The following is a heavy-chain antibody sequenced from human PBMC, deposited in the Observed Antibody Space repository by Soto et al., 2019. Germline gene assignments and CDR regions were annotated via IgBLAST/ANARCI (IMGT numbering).Heavy chain of an antibody. J-gene: IGHJ4*02. CDR2: ISGSGGSA. CDR3: AKGREQGGRISSTAFDH. V-gene: IGHV3-23*01. D-gene: IGHD6-13*01. CDR1: GITFSSYA. Sequence: PGGSLRLSCAASGITFSSYAMSWVRQAPGKGLEWVSSISGSGGSAYYADSLKGRFTISRDNRRDTLYLQMNSLRAEDTAVYYCAKGREQGGRISSTAFDHWGQGTLVTVSS.